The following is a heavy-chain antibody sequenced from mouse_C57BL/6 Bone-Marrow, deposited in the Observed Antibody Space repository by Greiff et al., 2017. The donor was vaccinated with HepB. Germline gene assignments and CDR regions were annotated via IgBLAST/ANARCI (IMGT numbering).Heavy chain of an antibody. V-gene: IGHV1-72*01. CDR1: GYTFTSYW. J-gene: IGHJ2*01. CDR3: ARGDITTVVAPYFDY. D-gene: IGHD1-1*01. CDR2: IDPNSGGT. Sequence: ESGAELVKPGASVKLSCKASGYTFTSYWMHWVKQRPGRGLEWIGRIDPNSGGTKYNEKFKSKATLTVDKPSSTAYMQLSSLTSEDSAVYYCARGDITTVVAPYFDYWGQGTTLTVSS.